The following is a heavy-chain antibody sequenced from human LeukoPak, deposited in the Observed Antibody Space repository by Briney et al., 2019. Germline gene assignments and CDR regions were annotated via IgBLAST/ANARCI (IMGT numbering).Heavy chain of an antibody. CDR3: ARVSYGGNSEGI. V-gene: IGHV4-59*01. CDR1: GGSISSYY. J-gene: IGHJ4*02. D-gene: IGHD4-23*01. CDR2: VHYSVGT. Sequence: PSETLSLTCTVFGGSISSYYWTWIRQPPGKGLEWIGYVHYSVGTNYNTSLKSRLTISLDTSNNRFSLNLTSVTAADTAVYYCARVSYGGNSEGIWGQGTLVTVSS.